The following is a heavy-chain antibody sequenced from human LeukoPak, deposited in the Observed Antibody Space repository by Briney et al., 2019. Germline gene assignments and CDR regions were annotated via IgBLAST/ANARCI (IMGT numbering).Heavy chain of an antibody. Sequence: GRSLRLSCAASGFSFSSYGMHWVRRAPGKGLEWVAVISYDGSNKYYAGSVKGRFTISRDNSKNTLYLQMNSLRAEDTAVYYCAKDFESVVPYYGSGTDYWGQGTLVTVSS. J-gene: IGHJ4*02. CDR1: GFSFSSYG. CDR3: AKDFESVVPYYGSGTDY. V-gene: IGHV3-30*18. D-gene: IGHD3-10*01. CDR2: ISYDGSNK.